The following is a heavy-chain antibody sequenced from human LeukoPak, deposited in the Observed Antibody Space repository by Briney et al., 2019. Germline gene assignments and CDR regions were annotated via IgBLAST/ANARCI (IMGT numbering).Heavy chain of an antibody. CDR1: GFTFSSYS. CDR3: ARTGVVAATVDY. CDR2: ISSSSSYI. Sequence: GGSLRLSCAASGFTFSSYSMNWVRQAPGRGLEWVSSISSSSSYIYYADSVKGRFTISRDNAKNSLYLQMNSLRAEDTAVYYCARTGVVAATVDYWGQGTLVTVSS. D-gene: IGHD2-15*01. J-gene: IGHJ4*02. V-gene: IGHV3-21*01.